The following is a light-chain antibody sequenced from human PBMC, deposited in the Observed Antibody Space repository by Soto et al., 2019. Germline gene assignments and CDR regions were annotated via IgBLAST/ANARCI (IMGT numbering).Light chain of an antibody. Sequence: QSALTQPRSVSGSPGQSVAISCTGTSSDVGGYNVVSWYQQHPGKAPKLIIYDVSKRPSGVPDRFSGSKSGNTASLTLSGLQAEDEADYYCCSYAGSYTLWVFGGGTKVTVL. V-gene: IGLV2-11*01. CDR3: CSYAGSYTLWV. J-gene: IGLJ3*02. CDR1: SSDVGGYNV. CDR2: DVS.